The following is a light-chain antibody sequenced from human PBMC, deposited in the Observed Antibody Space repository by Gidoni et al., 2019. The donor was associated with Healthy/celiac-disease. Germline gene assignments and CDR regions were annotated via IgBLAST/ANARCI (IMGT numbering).Light chain of an antibody. CDR1: SSDVGGYNY. J-gene: IGLJ2*01. Sequence: QSALTQPASVSGSPAQSITISCTGTSSDVGGYNYVSWYQQHPGKAPKLMIYDVSNRPSGVSNRFSGSKSGNTASLTISGLQAEDEADYYCSSYTSSSTLLFGGGTKLTVL. CDR3: SSYTSSSTLL. V-gene: IGLV2-14*01. CDR2: DVS.